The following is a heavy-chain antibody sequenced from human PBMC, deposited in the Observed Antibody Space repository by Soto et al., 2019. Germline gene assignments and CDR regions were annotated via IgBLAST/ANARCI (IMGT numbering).Heavy chain of an antibody. Sequence: QITLKESDPTLVNPTQTLTLTCTFSGFSLSTSGVAVGWIRQAPRKAAEWLPFLFWDDVKRYSPSLENRLIITKVTYKNQVVLTMTNIDPVDTAKYSFARIFDFWSGYYFSNWGRGTLVTVSS. D-gene: IGHD3-3*01. CDR3: ARIFDFWSGYYFSN. V-gene: IGHV2-5*02. CDR2: LFWDDVK. CDR1: GFSLSTSGVA. J-gene: IGHJ4*02.